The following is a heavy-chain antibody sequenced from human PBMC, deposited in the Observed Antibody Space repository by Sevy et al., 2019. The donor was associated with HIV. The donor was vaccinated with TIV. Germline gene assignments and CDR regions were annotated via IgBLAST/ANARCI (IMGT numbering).Heavy chain of an antibody. CDR3: AREGCTKPHDY. CDR2: LSFGCGEK. D-gene: IGHD2-8*01. V-gene: IGHV3-23*01. J-gene: IGHJ4*02. CDR1: GFTFSKYS. Sequence: GGSLRLSCAASGFTFSKYSMSWVRQPPGKGLEWVSTLSFGCGEKNYADSVKGRFTISRDNSKSSVYLQMNILRPEDTAVYCCAREGCTKPHDYWGQGTLVTVSS.